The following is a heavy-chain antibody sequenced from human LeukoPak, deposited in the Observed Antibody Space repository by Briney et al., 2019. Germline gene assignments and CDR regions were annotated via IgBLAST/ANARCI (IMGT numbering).Heavy chain of an antibody. D-gene: IGHD3-10*01. V-gene: IGHV3-53*05. J-gene: IGHJ4*02. CDR3: AKGRAPRGVPSDY. CDR1: GFTVSSNY. CDR2: IYSGGST. Sequence: GGSLRLSCAASGFTVSSNYMSWVRQAPGKGLEWVSVIYSGGSTYYADSVKGRFTISRDNSKNTLYLQMNSLRAEDTAVYYCAKGRAPRGVPSDYWGQGTLVTVSS.